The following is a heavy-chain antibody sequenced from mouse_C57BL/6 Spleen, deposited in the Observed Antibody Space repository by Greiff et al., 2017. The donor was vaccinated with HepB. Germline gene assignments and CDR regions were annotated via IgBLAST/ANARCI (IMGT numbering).Heavy chain of an antibody. CDR3: AREGALGHWYVDV. CDR2: IYPGDGDT. J-gene: IGHJ1*03. D-gene: IGHD4-1*01. V-gene: IGHV1-80*01. CDR1: GYAFSSYW. Sequence: VQLQQSGAELVKPGASVKISCKASGYAFSSYWMNWVKQRPGKGLEWIGQIYPGDGDTNYNGKFKGKATLTADKSSSTAYRQLSSLTSEDSAVYFCAREGALGHWYVDVWGTGTTVTVSS.